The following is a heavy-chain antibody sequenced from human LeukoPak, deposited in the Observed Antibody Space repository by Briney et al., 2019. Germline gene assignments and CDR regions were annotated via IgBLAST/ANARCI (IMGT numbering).Heavy chain of an antibody. D-gene: IGHD4-23*01. CDR3: AKDPTDYGGNSPSFDY. V-gene: IGHV3-9*01. J-gene: IGHJ4*02. Sequence: GRSLRLSCAASGFTFDDYAMHWVRQAPGKGLEWVSGISWNSGSIGYADSVKGRFTISRDNAKNSLYLQMNSLRAEDTALYYCAKDPTDYGGNSPSFDYWGQGTLVTVSS. CDR2: ISWNSGSI. CDR1: GFTFDDYA.